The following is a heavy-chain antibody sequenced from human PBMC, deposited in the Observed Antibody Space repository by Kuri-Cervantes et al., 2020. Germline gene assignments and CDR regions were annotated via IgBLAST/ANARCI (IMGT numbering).Heavy chain of an antibody. Sequence: GESLKISCAASGFTFSFHAMNWVRQAPGKGLEWVSAISGSGDNRYSSDSLKGRFTISRDNSKNTLYLQMNSLRAEDTAVYYCARDSEAMINYRFEYWGRGTLVTVSS. V-gene: IGHV3-23*01. CDR3: ARDSEAMINYRFEY. CDR1: GFTFSFHA. J-gene: IGHJ4*02. D-gene: IGHD5-12*01. CDR2: ISGSGDNR.